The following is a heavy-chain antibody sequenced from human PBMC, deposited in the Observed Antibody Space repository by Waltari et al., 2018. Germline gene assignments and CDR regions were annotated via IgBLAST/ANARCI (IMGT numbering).Heavy chain of an antibody. V-gene: IGHV4-34*01. CDR2: INPSGST. J-gene: IGHJ5*02. Sequence: QVQLQQWGAGLLKPSETLSLTCAVYGGSFSGYYWRWIRQPPGKGLEWIGEINPSGSTNHNPTLKSRVTISVDRSKNQFSLKLSSVTAADTAVYYCARHTPATMIVVVEAPDNWFDPWGQGTLVTVSS. CDR3: ARHTPATMIVVVEAPDNWFDP. D-gene: IGHD3-22*01. CDR1: GGSFSGYY.